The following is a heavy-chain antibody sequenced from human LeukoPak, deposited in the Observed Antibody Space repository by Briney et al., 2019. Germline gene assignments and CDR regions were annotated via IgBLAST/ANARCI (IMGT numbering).Heavy chain of an antibody. J-gene: IGHJ4*02. CDR1: GFTFSSYA. V-gene: IGHV3-30-3*02. CDR3: AKCYYDFWSGPFDY. Sequence: PGGSLRLSCAASGFTFSSYAMHWVRQAPGKGLEWVAVISYDGGNKYYADSVKGRFTISRDNSKNTLYLQMNSLRAEDTAVYYCAKCYYDFWSGPFDYWGQGTLVTVSS. D-gene: IGHD3-3*01. CDR2: ISYDGGNK.